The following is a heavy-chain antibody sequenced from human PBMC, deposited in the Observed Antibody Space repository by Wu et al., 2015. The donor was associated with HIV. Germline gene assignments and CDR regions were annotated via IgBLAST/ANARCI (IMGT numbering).Heavy chain of an antibody. CDR3: ARDTGRLASDI. D-gene: IGHD6-19*01. CDR2: INPNSGDA. Sequence: QMQLVQSGAEVKKPGASVKVSCKASGYSFTGYYIHWMRQAPGQGLEWMGWINPNSGDANYEQNFQGRVNMTRDKSISTAYVELSRLKSDDMAVYYCARDTGRLASDIWGQGTIVTVSS. J-gene: IGHJ3*02. CDR1: GYSFTGYY. V-gene: IGHV1-2*02.